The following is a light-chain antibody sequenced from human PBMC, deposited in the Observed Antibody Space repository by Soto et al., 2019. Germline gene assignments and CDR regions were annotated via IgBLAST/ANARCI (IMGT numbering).Light chain of an antibody. V-gene: IGLV1-47*01. CDR3: ATWDDSLSVYV. CDR1: SSNIESNS. J-gene: IGLJ1*01. Sequence: QSALTQPPSASGTPGQRVTISCSGSSSNIESNSVYWYQHLPGTAPKLLIYRNDQRPSGVPDRFSGSKSATSASLAISGLRSEDEADYYCATWDDSLSVYVFGTGTKVTVL. CDR2: RND.